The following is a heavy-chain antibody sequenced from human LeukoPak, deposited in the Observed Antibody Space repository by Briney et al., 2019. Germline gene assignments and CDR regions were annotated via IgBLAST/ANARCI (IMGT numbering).Heavy chain of an antibody. CDR2: ISSSSSYI. J-gene: IGHJ4*02. V-gene: IGHV3-21*01. D-gene: IGHD6-19*01. Sequence: GGSLRLSCAASGFTFSSYSMNWVRQAPGKGLEWVSSISSSSSYIYYADSVKGRFTISRDNAKNSLYLQMNSLRAEDTAVYYCARDPPYSSGWYRVFDYWGQGTLVTVSS. CDR1: GFTFSSYS. CDR3: ARDPPYSSGWYRVFDY.